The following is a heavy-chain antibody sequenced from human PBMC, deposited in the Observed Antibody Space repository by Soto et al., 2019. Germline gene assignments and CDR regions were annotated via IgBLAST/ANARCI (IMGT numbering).Heavy chain of an antibody. CDR1: GFSFDDSA. J-gene: IGHJ4*02. D-gene: IGHD5-12*01. CDR2: ISGSGDNT. Sequence: EVQLLESGGGLVQPGGSLRLSCAASGFSFDDSAMTWVRQAAGKGLEWVSAISGSGDNTYYADSVKGRFTISRDNSKNTLYLQLNSLRAEDTALYYCAKGYYSGYDLAYFDYWGQGTLVTVSS. CDR3: AKGYYSGYDLAYFDY. V-gene: IGHV3-23*01.